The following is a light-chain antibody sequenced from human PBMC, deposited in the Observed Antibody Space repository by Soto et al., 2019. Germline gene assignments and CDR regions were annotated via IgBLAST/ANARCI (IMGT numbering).Light chain of an antibody. J-gene: IGKJ1*01. CDR3: RQYGSSPQT. V-gene: IGKV3-15*01. CDR1: QSVSSF. Sequence: EKVMTQSPATLSMSPGERATLSCRASQSVSSFLAWYKQKPGQAPRLLIYGASTRATGIPARFSGSGSGTEFTLTISRLEPEDFAVYYCRQYGSSPQTFGQGTKV. CDR2: GAS.